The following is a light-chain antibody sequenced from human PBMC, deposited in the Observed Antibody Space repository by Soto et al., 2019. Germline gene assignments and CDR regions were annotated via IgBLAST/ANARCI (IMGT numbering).Light chain of an antibody. Sequence: QTVVTQEPSLTVSPGGTVTLTCGSSTGAVTSGHYPYWFHQKPGQAPRTLIYDTSNKHSWTPARFSGSLLGGKAALTLSGAQPEDEAEYYCLLSYSGARLVVFGGGTQLTVL. V-gene: IGLV7-46*01. CDR3: LLSYSGARLVV. CDR1: TGAVTSGHY. CDR2: DTS. J-gene: IGLJ2*01.